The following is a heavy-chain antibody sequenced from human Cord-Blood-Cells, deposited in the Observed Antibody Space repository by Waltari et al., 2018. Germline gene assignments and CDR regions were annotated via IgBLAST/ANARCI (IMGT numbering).Heavy chain of an antibody. Sequence: QVQLVQSGAEVKKPGAPVKVPCKVSGYTLTELSMHWVRQGPGKGLEWMGGFDPEDGETIYAQKFQGRVTMTEDTSTDTAYMELSSLRSEDTAVYYCATGPDYDYVWGSYSDYWGQGTLVTVSS. CDR2: FDPEDGET. D-gene: IGHD3-16*01. CDR1: GYTLTELS. V-gene: IGHV1-24*01. J-gene: IGHJ4*02. CDR3: ATGPDYDYVWGSYSDY.